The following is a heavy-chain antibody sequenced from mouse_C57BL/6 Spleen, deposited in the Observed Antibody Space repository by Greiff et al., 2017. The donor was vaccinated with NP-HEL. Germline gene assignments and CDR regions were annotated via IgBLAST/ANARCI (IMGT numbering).Heavy chain of an antibody. CDR2: IWGGGCT. D-gene: IGHD1-1*02. Sequence: VQLMESGPGLVAPSPCLSITCTVSGFSLTSYGVDWVRQPPGKGLEWLGVIWGGGCTNYNSALMSRLSISKDNAKSQVLLKMNSLQTDDKAMYDCAKRGGNLWFAYWGQGTLVTVSA. CDR3: AKRGGNLWFAY. J-gene: IGHJ3*01. V-gene: IGHV2-9*01. CDR1: GFSLTSYG.